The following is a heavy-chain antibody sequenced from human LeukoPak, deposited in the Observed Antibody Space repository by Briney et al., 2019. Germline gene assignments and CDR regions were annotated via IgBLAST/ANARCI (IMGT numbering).Heavy chain of an antibody. Sequence: PSETLSLTCAVYGGSFSGYYWSWIRQPPGKGLEWIGEINHSGSTNYNPSLKSRVTISVDTSKNQFSLKLSSVTAADTAVYYCARGLVMYYDFWSGYYHHNWFDPWGQGTLVTVSS. V-gene: IGHV4-34*01. CDR3: ARGLVMYYDFWSGYYHHNWFDP. CDR2: INHSGST. J-gene: IGHJ5*02. D-gene: IGHD3-3*01. CDR1: GGSFSGYY.